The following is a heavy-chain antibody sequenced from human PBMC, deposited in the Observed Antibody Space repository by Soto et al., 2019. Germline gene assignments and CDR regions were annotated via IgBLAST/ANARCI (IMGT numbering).Heavy chain of an antibody. Sequence: QVQLAQSGAEVKKPGSSVKVSCKASGGTFRSYSISWVRQAPGQGLEWMGGIIPIFDITNYAQKFQGRVTITADESTSTAYMELSSLGSDDTAVYYCARPDEGGYSSNHHYYYALDVWGQGTTVTV. V-gene: IGHV1-69*01. J-gene: IGHJ6*02. CDR3: ARPDEGGYSSNHHYYYALDV. CDR2: IIPIFDIT. D-gene: IGHD3-22*01. CDR1: GGTFRSYS.